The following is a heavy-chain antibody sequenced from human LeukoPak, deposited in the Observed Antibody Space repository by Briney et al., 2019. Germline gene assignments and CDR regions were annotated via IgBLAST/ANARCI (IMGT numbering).Heavy chain of an antibody. CDR1: GFTLHDCG. J-gene: IGHJ4*02. Sequence: GRSLRLSCAASGFTLHDCGMHWVRHAPGKGLEGVSGIAWNTGNTVYADSVKGRVTISRDNAENSLYLQMNSLRAEDTALYYCAKDMNTYGSGSSYNPWGPFDSWGEGTLVTVSS. D-gene: IGHD3-10*01. CDR2: IAWNTGNT. V-gene: IGHV3-9*01. CDR3: AKDMNTYGSGSSYNPWGPFDS.